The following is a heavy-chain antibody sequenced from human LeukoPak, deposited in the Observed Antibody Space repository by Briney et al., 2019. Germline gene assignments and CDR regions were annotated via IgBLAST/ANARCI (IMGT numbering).Heavy chain of an antibody. V-gene: IGHV1-69*13. D-gene: IGHD6-13*01. CDR1: GGTFSSYA. CDR2: IIPIFGTA. Sequence: GASVKVSXKASGGTFSSYAISWVRQAPGQGLEWMGGIIPIFGTANYAQKFQGRVTITADESTSTTYMELSSLRSEDTAVYYCASGLYSSSWTGTYGAYYYYYMDVWGKGTTVTVSS. J-gene: IGHJ6*03. CDR3: ASGLYSSSWTGTYGAYYYYYMDV.